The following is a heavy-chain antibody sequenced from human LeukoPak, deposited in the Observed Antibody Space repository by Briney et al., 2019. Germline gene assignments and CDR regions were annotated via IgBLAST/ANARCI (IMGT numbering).Heavy chain of an antibody. CDR3: ARDSGSYPSLVYFDY. J-gene: IGHJ4*02. CDR1: GDSVSSNSAA. Sequence: SQTLSLTCAISGDSVSSNSAAWNWIRQSPSRGLEWLGRTYDRSKWYNDYAVSVKSRLTINPDTSKNQFSLQLNSVTPEDTAVYYCARDSGSYPSLVYFDYWGQGTLVTVSS. CDR2: TYDRSKWYN. D-gene: IGHD1-26*01. V-gene: IGHV6-1*01.